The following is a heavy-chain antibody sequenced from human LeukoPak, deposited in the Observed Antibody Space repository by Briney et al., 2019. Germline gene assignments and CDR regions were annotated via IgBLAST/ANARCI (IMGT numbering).Heavy chain of an antibody. V-gene: IGHV4-59*08. J-gene: IGHJ3*02. D-gene: IGHD1-26*01. CDR2: IYYSGST. CDR3: ARPSGYSGSYSAFNI. CDR1: GGSISSYY. Sequence: SETQTLTCTLSGGSISSYYWSWIRQPPGKGLEWIGYIYYSGSTNYNPSLKSRVTISVDTSKNQFSLKLSSVTAADTAVYYCARPSGYSGSYSAFNIWGQGTMVTVSS.